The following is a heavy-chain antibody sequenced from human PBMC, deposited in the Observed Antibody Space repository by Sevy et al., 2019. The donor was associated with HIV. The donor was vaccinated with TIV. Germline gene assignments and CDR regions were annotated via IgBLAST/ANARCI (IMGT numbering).Heavy chain of an antibody. CDR1: GFTFSSFV. D-gene: IGHD2-21*02. V-gene: IGHV3-30*02. J-gene: IGHJ4*02. Sequence: GGSLRLSCAASGFTFSSFVMHWVRQAPGKGLEWVAHIWYDGTIEYYADSVKGRFTISRDNSKDTLFLQMNSLTPEDTAVYYCARGGGYCGGDCYSIDYWGQGALVTVSS. CDR3: ARGGGYCGGDCYSIDY. CDR2: IWYDGTIE.